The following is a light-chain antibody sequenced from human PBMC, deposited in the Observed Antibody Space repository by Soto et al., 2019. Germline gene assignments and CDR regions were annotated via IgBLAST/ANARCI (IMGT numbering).Light chain of an antibody. V-gene: IGKV1-39*01. CDR2: GAS. CDR3: QQGNSSPAT. CDR1: QSISEP. Sequence: DIETTQSPSVLSASVGDRLTLTCRASQSISEPLTWYQQKPGKAPKFLIYGASTVPSGVPSRFSGSGSGTDFTLTISSLQAEDFAAYYCQQGNSSPATFGQGTRLE. J-gene: IGKJ5*01.